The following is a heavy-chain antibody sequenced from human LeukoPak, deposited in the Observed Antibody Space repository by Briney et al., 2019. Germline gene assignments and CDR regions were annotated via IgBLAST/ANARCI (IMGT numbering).Heavy chain of an antibody. CDR1: GFAFSTYW. V-gene: IGHV3-7*05. J-gene: IGHJ4*02. CDR3: AREGDGYNYSL. D-gene: IGHD5-24*01. Sequence: GGSLRLSCAASGFAFSTYWMSWVRQAPGKGLEWVANIKGDGSDKYYLDSLKGRFTVSRDNAKNSLYLQVNSLRAEDTAVYYCAREGDGYNYSLWGQGTLVTVSS. CDR2: IKGDGSDK.